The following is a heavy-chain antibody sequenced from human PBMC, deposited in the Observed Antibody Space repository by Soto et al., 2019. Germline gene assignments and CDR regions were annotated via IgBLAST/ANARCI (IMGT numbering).Heavy chain of an antibody. J-gene: IGHJ5*02. Sequence: EVQLLESGGGLVQPGGSLRLSCAASGFTFSSHVMSWVRQAPGKGLEWVSAASARNTNTYYADSVRGRFTISRDNSKSTVYLQLDSLRVEDTAVYYCARDVTSHGRRGYSSAWYGWFDPWGQGTPVVVSS. CDR1: GFTFSSHV. D-gene: IGHD6-19*01. CDR3: ARDVTSHGRRGYSSAWYGWFDP. V-gene: IGHV3-23*01. CDR2: ASARNTNT.